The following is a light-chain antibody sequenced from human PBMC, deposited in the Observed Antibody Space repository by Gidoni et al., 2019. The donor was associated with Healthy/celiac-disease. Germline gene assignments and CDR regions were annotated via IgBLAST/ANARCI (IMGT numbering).Light chain of an antibody. CDR3: QQYNSYPRT. J-gene: IGKJ1*01. V-gene: IGKV1-5*03. CDR2: KAS. Sequence: DIQMTQYPSTLSASVGDRVTITCRASKSISSWLAWYQQKPGKAPKLLIYKASSLESGVPSRFSGSGSGTEFTLTIISLQPDDFATYYCQQYNSYPRTFXXXTKVEIK. CDR1: KSISSW.